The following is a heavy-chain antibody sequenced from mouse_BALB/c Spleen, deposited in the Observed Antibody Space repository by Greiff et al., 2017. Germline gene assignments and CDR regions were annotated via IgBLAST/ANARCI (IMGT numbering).Heavy chain of an antibody. J-gene: IGHJ4*01. CDR1: GYTFTDYN. V-gene: IGHV1S29*02. CDR3: ARSGFYAMDY. CDR2: IYPYNGGT. Sequence: VHVKQSGPELVKPGASVKISCKASGYTFTDYNMHWVKQSHGKRLEWIGYIYPYNGGTGYNQKFKSKATLTVDNSSSTAYMELRSLTSEDSAVYYCARSGFYAMDYWGQGTSVTVSS.